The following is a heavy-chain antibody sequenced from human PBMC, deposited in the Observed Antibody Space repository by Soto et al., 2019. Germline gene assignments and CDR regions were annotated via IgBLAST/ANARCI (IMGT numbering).Heavy chain of an antibody. V-gene: IGHV1-69*13. Sequence: GASVKVSCKASGGTFSSYAISWVRQAPGQGLEWMGGIIPIFGTANYEQKFQGRVTTTADESTSTAYMELSSLRSEDTAVYYCARNEALRYSYGLDYWGQGTLVIVSA. D-gene: IGHD5-18*01. J-gene: IGHJ4*02. CDR2: IIPIFGTA. CDR1: GGTFSSYA. CDR3: ARNEALRYSYGLDY.